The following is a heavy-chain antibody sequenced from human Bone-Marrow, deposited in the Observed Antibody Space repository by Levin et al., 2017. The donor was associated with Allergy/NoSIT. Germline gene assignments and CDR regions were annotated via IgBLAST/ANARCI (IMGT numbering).Heavy chain of an antibody. CDR1: GYTFIDYY. CDR2: INPNTGDA. CDR3: ARVSTKKHYGGFYYYGMDV. D-gene: IGHD4-23*01. V-gene: IGHV1-2*02. Sequence: ASVKVSCKASGYTFIDYYIHWVRQAPGQGLEWMGWINPNTGDAVYAQKFKGRVTMTRATSISTAYLELSSLKSDATALYFCARVSTKKHYGGFYYYGMDVWGQGTTVIVSS. J-gene: IGHJ6*02.